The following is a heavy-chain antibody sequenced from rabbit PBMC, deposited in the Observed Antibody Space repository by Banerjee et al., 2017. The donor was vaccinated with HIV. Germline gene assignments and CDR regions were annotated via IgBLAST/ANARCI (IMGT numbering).Heavy chain of an antibody. J-gene: IGHJ4*01. CDR3: VRGGGTFTL. V-gene: IGHV1S40*01. CDR1: GFSFSSSYY. D-gene: IGHD4-1*01. CDR2: IYTGSGNT. Sequence: QSLEESGGDLVKPGASLTLTCTASGFSFSSSYYMCWVRQAPGKGLEWIGCIYTGSGNTYYATWAKGRFTISRENTQNTVSLKMNSLTAADTATYFCVRGGGTFTLWGPGTLVTVS.